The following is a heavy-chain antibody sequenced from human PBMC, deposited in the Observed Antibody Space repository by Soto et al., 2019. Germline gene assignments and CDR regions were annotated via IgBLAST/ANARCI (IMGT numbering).Heavy chain of an antibody. Sequence: EVQLEESGGGLVQPGGSLRLSCAASGFTVSSNYMSWVRQAPGKGLEWDSVIYSGGSTYYADSVKGRFTISRDNSKNTLYLQMNSLRAEDTAVYYCARTHYDYIWGSYRSFDYWGQGTLVTVSS. D-gene: IGHD3-16*02. V-gene: IGHV3-66*01. J-gene: IGHJ4*02. CDR3: ARTHYDYIWGSYRSFDY. CDR2: IYSGGST. CDR1: GFTVSSNY.